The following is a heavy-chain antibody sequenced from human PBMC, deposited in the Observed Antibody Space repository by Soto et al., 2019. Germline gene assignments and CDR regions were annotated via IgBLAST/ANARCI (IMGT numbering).Heavy chain of an antibody. D-gene: IGHD4-17*01. CDR1: GDSIRSSNYY. V-gene: IGHV4-39*07. CDR3: ASHDYAHYGIDV. J-gene: IGHJ6*02. CDR2: IYYSGST. Sequence: SETLSLTCTVSGDSIRSSNYYWGWIRQPPGKGLEWIGSIYYSGSTNYNQSLKSRVTISVDTSKNQFSLKLSSVTAADTAVYYCASHDYAHYGIDVWGQGTTVTVSS.